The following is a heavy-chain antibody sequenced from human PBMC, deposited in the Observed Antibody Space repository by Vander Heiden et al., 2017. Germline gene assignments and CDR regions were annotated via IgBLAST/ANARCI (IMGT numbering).Heavy chain of an antibody. CDR3: AKGYSSGWSYFDY. Sequence: EVPLVESGGGLVQPGRSLRLSCAASGFTFDDYAMHWVRQAPGKGLEWVSGISWNSGSIGYADSVKGRFTISRDNAKNSLYLQMNSLRAEDTALYYCAKGYSSGWSYFDYWGQGTLVTVSS. D-gene: IGHD6-19*01. J-gene: IGHJ4*02. CDR1: GFTFDDYA. V-gene: IGHV3-9*01. CDR2: ISWNSGSI.